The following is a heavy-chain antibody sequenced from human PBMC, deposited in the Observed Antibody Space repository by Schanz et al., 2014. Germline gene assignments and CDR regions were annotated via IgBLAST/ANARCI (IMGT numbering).Heavy chain of an antibody. CDR2: ISPSGDT. CDR3: AGAAVGFIVDAFDL. CDR1: GFRFKTYE. V-gene: IGHV3-13*01. J-gene: IGHJ3*01. Sequence: EVQLVESGGGLVQPGGSLRLSCAVSGFRFKTYEMNWVRQVRGKGLEWVSSISPSGDTHYLASVKGRFTISRENAXXSLYLQMDHLRVEDTAAYYFAGAAVGFIVDAFDLWGRGTMVIVSS. D-gene: IGHD6-19*01.